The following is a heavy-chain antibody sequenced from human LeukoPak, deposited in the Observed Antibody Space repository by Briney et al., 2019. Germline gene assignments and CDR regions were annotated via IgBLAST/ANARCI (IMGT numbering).Heavy chain of an antibody. J-gene: IGHJ6*03. V-gene: IGHV3-30-3*01. CDR3: ARGPEIDIVVVPAAPRSYYYMDV. CDR2: ISYDGSNK. D-gene: IGHD2-2*01. CDR1: GFTFSSYA. Sequence: GRSLRLSCAASGFTFSSYAMHWVRQAPGKGLEWVAVISYDGSNKYYADSVKGRFTISRDNSKNTLYLQMNSLRAEDTAVYYCARGPEIDIVVVPAAPRSYYYMDVWGKGTTATVSS.